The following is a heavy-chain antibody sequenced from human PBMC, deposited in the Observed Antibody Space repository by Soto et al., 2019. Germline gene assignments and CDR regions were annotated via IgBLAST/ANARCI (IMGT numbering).Heavy chain of an antibody. D-gene: IGHD2-15*01. J-gene: IGHJ6*03. CDR3: ARAYCSGGSCYSGYYYYYMDV. CDR1: GGTFSSYT. V-gene: IGHV1-69*02. Sequence: QVQLVQSGAEVKKPGSSVKVSCKASGGTFSSYTISWVRQAPGQGLEWMGRIIPILGIANYAQKLQGRVTITADKSTSTAYMELSSLRSEDTAVYYCARAYCSGGSCYSGYYYYYMDVWGKGTTVTVSS. CDR2: IIPILGIA.